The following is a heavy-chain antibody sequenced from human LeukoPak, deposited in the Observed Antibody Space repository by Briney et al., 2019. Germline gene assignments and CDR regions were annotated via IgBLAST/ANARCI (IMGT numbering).Heavy chain of an antibody. CDR1: GFTFSSSW. J-gene: IGHJ4*02. CDR2: IKQDGSEK. CDR3: ARNYGFQTFDL. D-gene: IGHD3/OR15-3a*01. Sequence: GGSLRLSCAASGFTFSSSWMSWIRQAPGKGLEWVANIKQDGSEKYYVDSVKGRFTISRDNAKNSLYLQMNSLRGEDTAVYYCARNYGFQTFDLWGQGTLVTVSS. V-gene: IGHV3-7*04.